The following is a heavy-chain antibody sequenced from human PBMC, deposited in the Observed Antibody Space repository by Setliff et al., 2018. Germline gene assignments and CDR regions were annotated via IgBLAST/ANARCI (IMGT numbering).Heavy chain of an antibody. V-gene: IGHV3-23*01. CDR1: GFTFSASP. CDR2: FSGSGVDT. Sequence: GGSLRLSCAASGFTFSASPMSWVRQAPGKGLEWVSTFSGSGVDTYYADSVKGRFTISRDDSKNTAFLQMNSLKTEDTAVYYCTRQTSPHPDSSGYYYDLTFYYYMDVWGKGTTVTVSS. D-gene: IGHD3-22*01. J-gene: IGHJ6*03. CDR3: TRQTSPHPDSSGYYYDLTFYYYMDV.